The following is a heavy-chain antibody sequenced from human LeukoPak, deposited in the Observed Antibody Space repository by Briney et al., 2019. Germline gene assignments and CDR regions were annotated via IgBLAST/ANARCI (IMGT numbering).Heavy chain of an antibody. D-gene: IGHD3-16*01. CDR1: VDSISSGTYY. V-gene: IGHV4-61*02. Sequence: SETLSLTCTVSVDSISSGTYYWTWIRQPAGEGLEWIGGMAVNGRTNYNPPLKSRLSMSVNTSQNQFSLRLTSVTAADTAFYYCARGDYDYLSGTYSFDLWGQGIRVTVSS. CDR3: ARGDYDYLSGTYSFDL. J-gene: IGHJ5*02. CDR2: MAVNGRT.